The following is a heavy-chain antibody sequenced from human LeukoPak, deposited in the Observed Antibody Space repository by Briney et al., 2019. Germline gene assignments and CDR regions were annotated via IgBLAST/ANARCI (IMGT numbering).Heavy chain of an antibody. J-gene: IGHJ5*02. V-gene: IGHV3-30*02. CDR1: GFIFSNYG. CDR2: IRYDESNE. CDR3: ATMQWLEGVDWFDP. Sequence: GGSLRLSCAASGFIFSNYGMHWVRQAPGKGLEWVAFIRYDESNEFYADSVKGRFTISRDNSKNILFLQMNSLRAEDTAVYYCATMQWLEGVDWFDPWGQGTLVTVSS. D-gene: IGHD6-19*01.